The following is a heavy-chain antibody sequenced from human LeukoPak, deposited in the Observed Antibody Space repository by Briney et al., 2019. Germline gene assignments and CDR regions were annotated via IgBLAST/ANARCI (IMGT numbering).Heavy chain of an antibody. Sequence: GGSLRLSCEAYGFTFNDYGMSWVRQAPGQGPEWVSGITWNGEIIDYAASVKGRFTISRDNSKNTLYLQMTSLRAEDTAVYYCAKGRVGHSPGYYYGNDAFDIWGQGKMVTVSS. V-gene: IGHV3-20*04. CDR3: AKGRVGHSPGYYYGNDAFDI. D-gene: IGHD3-22*01. J-gene: IGHJ3*02. CDR2: ITWNGEII. CDR1: GFTFNDYG.